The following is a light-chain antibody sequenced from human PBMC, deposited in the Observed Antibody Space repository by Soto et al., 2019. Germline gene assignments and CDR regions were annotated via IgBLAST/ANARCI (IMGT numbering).Light chain of an antibody. CDR1: QSAFSSY. V-gene: IGKV3-20*01. CDR3: QQYGSYPWT. J-gene: IGKJ1*01. Sequence: EIVLTQSPGTLSLSPGERATLSCRASQSAFSSYLAWYQQKPGQAPRLLIYGASSRDTGIPDRFSGSGSGKDFTLTISRPEPEDLAVYYCQQYGSYPWTLGQGTKVQIK. CDR2: GAS.